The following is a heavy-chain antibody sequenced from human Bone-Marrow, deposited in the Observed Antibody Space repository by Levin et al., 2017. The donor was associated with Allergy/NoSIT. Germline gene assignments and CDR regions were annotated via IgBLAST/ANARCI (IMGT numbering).Heavy chain of an antibody. CDR1: GGSFSGYY. J-gene: IGHJ4*02. V-gene: IGHV4-34*01. CDR3: ARVTEQPGGITIFGVGFDY. CDR2: INHSGST. Sequence: SQTLSLTCAVYGGSFSGYYWSWIRQPPGKGLEWIGEINHSGSTNYNPSLKSRVTISVDTSKNQFSLKLSSVTAADTAVYYCARVTEQPGGITIFGVGFDYWGQGTLVTVSS. D-gene: IGHD3-3*01.